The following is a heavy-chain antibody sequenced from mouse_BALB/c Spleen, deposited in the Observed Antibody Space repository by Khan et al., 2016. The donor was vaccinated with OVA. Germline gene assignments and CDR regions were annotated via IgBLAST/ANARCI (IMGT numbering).Heavy chain of an antibody. Sequence: VQLQESGAEQAKPGASEKMSCKTSGYTFSSYWMHWVKQRPGQGLEWIGYINPTSGYTEYNEKFKDKATLSADKSSSTAYMQLTSLTSEDSAVYYCARDRIDYWGQGTTLTVSS. CDR1: GYTFSSYW. CDR3: ARDRIDY. CDR2: INPTSGYT. V-gene: IGHV1-7*01. J-gene: IGHJ2*01.